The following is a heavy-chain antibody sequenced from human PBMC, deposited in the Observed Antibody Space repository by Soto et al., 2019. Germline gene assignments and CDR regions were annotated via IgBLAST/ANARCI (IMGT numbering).Heavy chain of an antibody. Sequence: VKVSCKASGGTFSSYAISWVRQAPGQGLEWMGGIIPIFGTANYAQKFQGRVTITADESTSTAYMELSSLRSEDTAVYYCARGGVTGYYGMDVWGQGTTVNVSS. CDR3: ARGGVTGYYGMDV. J-gene: IGHJ6*02. CDR2: IIPIFGTA. CDR1: GGTFSSYA. V-gene: IGHV1-69*13. D-gene: IGHD3-16*01.